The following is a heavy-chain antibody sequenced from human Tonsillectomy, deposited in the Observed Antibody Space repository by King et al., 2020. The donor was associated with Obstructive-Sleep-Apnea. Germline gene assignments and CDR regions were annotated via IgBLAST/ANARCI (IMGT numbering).Heavy chain of an antibody. CDR1: DGSSSSYY. J-gene: IGHJ3*02. D-gene: IGHD4-17*01. CDR3: ARSLDYGDYPGAFDI. V-gene: IGHV4-59*08. Sequence: VQLQESGPGLVKPSETLSLTCTVSDGSSSSYYWSWIRQPPGKGLAWIGYIYYSGSTNYNPSLQSRVTISVDTSKNQFSLKLSSVAATDTAVYYCARSLDYGDYPGAFDIWGQGTMVTVSS. CDR2: IYYSGST.